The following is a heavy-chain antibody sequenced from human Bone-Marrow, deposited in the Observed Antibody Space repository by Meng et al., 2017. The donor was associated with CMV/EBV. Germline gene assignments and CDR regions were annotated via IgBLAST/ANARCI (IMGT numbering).Heavy chain of an antibody. D-gene: IGHD2-2*03. V-gene: IGHV3-23*01. J-gene: IGHJ4*02. Sequence: GGSLRLSCAASRFTFSSYAMSWVRQAPGKGLEWLSAISGSGGSTYYADSVKGRFTISRDNSKNTLYLQINSLRAEGTVVYYCAKGPSGGYCSSTSCEDYWGQGTRVTGSS. CDR3: AKGPSGGYCSSTSCEDY. CDR2: ISGSGGST. CDR1: RFTFSSYA.